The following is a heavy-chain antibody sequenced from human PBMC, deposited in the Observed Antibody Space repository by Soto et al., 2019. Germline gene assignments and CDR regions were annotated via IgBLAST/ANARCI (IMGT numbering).Heavy chain of an antibody. CDR3: ATNPVRYCSGGSCPKIMNYYYMDV. CDR2: ISAYNGNT. D-gene: IGHD2-15*01. J-gene: IGHJ6*03. V-gene: IGHV1-18*01. Sequence: ASVKVSCKASGYTFTSYGISWVRQAPGQGLEWMRWISAYNGNTNYAQKLQGRVTMTTDTSTSTAYMELRSLRSDDTAVYYCATNPVRYCSGGSCPKIMNYYYMDVWGKGTTVTVSS. CDR1: GYTFTSYG.